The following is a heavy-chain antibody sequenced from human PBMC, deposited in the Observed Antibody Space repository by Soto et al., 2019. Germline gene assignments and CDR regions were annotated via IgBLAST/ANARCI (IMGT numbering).Heavy chain of an antibody. J-gene: IGHJ5*02. Sequence: GASVKVSCKASGYTFTSYDINWVRQATGQGLEWMGWMNPNSGNTGYAQKFQGRVTMTRNTSISTAYMELSSLRSEDTAVYYCARREGYYGSGGLDPWGQGTLVTVSS. CDR2: MNPNSGNT. V-gene: IGHV1-8*01. D-gene: IGHD3-10*01. CDR3: ARREGYYGSGGLDP. CDR1: GYTFTSYD.